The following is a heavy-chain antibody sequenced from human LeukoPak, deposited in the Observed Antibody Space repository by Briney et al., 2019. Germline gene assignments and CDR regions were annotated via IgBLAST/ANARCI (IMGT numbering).Heavy chain of an antibody. CDR1: GYTFTSYA. D-gene: IGHD3-3*01. Sequence: EASVKVSCKASGYTFTSYAMHWVRQAPGQRLEWMGWINAGNGNTKYSQKFQGRVTITRDTSASTAYMELSSLRSEDTAVYYCARDRTILGVVNNDYWGQGTLVTVSS. J-gene: IGHJ4*02. CDR3: ARDRTILGVVNNDY. V-gene: IGHV1-3*01. CDR2: INAGNGNT.